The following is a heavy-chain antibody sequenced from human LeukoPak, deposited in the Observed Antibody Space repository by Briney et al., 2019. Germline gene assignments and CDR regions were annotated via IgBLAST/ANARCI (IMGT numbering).Heavy chain of an antibody. CDR3: ARDNIAVAGTGDY. D-gene: IGHD6-19*01. CDR1: GYTFTGYY. J-gene: IGHJ4*02. Sequence: ASVKVSCKASGYTFTGYYMHWVRQAPGQGLEWMGWINPNSGGTNYAQKFQGRVTMTRDTSISTVYMELSRLRSDDTAVYYCARDNIAVAGTGDYWGQGTLVTVSS. CDR2: INPNSGGT. V-gene: IGHV1-2*02.